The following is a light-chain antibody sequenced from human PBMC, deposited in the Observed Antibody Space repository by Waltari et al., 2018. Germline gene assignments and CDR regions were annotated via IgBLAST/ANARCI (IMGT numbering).Light chain of an antibody. CDR2: QDG. J-gene: IGLJ2*01. CDR1: KLGDKF. Sequence: SYDLTQPPSVSVSPGQTASISCSRNKLGDKFAYWYQQKPVQSPVLIIYQDGKRPSGIPVRFSGSNSGDTATLSISGAQAVDEADYYCQAWDSNIAVFGGGTKLTVL. V-gene: IGLV3-1*01. CDR3: QAWDSNIAV.